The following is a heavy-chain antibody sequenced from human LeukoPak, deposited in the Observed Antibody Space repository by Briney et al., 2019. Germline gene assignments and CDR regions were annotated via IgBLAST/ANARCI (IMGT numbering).Heavy chain of an antibody. V-gene: IGHV4-38-2*02. Sequence: SETLSLTCIVSGYSISSGYYWGWIRQPPGKGLEWIGSIYSGSTYYNPSLKSRVTISVDTSKNQFSLKLSSVTAADTAVYYCARDLVPAYYGSGSDAFDIWGQGTMVTVSS. CDR1: GYSISSGYY. CDR2: IYSGST. CDR3: ARDLVPAYYGSGSDAFDI. D-gene: IGHD3-10*01. J-gene: IGHJ3*02.